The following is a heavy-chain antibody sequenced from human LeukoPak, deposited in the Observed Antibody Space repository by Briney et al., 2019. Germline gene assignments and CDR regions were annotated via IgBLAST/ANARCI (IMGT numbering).Heavy chain of an antibody. CDR3: ARIAVAGGVAEYFQH. Sequence: SETLSLTCTASGGSISSYYWSWIRQPPGKGLEWIGYIYYSGSTNYNPSLKSRVTISVDTSKNQFSLKLSSVTAADTAVYYCARIAVAGGVAEYFQHWGQGTLVTVSS. CDR1: GGSISSYY. J-gene: IGHJ1*01. CDR2: IYYSGST. V-gene: IGHV4-59*08. D-gene: IGHD6-19*01.